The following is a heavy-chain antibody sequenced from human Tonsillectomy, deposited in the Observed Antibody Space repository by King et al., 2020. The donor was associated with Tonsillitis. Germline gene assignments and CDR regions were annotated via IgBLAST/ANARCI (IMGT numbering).Heavy chain of an antibody. J-gene: IGHJ4*02. CDR1: GFTFSSYA. CDR3: AKDARVSSGSAYYFDY. CDR2: IYSGGSST. Sequence: EVQLVESGGGLVQPGGSLRLSCAASGFTFSSYAMSWVRQAPGKGLEWVSVIYSGGSSTYYADSVKGRFTISRDNSKNTLYLQMNSLRAGDTAVYYCAKDARVSSGSAYYFDYWGQGTLVTVSS. D-gene: IGHD6-19*01. V-gene: IGHV3-23*03.